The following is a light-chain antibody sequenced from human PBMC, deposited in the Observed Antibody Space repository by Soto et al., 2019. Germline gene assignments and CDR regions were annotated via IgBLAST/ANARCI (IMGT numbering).Light chain of an antibody. Sequence: EIVLTQSPATLSLSPGERATLSCRASQSIRSYLAWYRQKPGQAPRLLIYDASSRDTGIPARFSGSGSGTDFTLTISSPEPEDFAVYYCQQRINWPITFGQGTRLEIK. V-gene: IGKV3-11*01. CDR2: DAS. CDR1: QSIRSY. CDR3: QQRINWPIT. J-gene: IGKJ5*01.